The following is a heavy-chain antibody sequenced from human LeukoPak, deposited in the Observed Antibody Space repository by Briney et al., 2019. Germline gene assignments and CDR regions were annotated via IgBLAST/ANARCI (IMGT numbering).Heavy chain of an antibody. D-gene: IGHD3-10*01. CDR3: ARDMFRRDEQTYYYYYMDV. CDR1: GYTFTSYY. CDR2: INPNSGGT. Sequence: ASVKVSCKASGYTFTSYYMHWVRQAPGQGLEWMGWINPNSGGTNYAQKFQGRVTMTRDTSISTAYMELSRLRSDDTAVYYCARDMFRRDEQTYYYYYMDVWGKGTTVTVSS. J-gene: IGHJ6*03. V-gene: IGHV1-2*02.